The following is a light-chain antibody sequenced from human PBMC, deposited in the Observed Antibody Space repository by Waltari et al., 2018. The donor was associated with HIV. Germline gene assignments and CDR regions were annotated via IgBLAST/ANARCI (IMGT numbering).Light chain of an antibody. CDR3: QSYDTTTPVV. Sequence: NFMLTQPHSVSESPGKTVSISCTRSSGSIASSYVQWYQQRPGRSPTAVIFEDNQRPCGGPERFSGSIDSSSNAAPLTISGLKTEDEADYYCQSYDTTTPVVFGGGTRLTVL. CDR1: SGSIASSY. CDR2: EDN. V-gene: IGLV6-57*01. J-gene: IGLJ2*01.